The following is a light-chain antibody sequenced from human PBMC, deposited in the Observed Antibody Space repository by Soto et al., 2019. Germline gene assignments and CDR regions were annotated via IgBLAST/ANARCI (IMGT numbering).Light chain of an antibody. Sequence: ALTQSTGTLSLSPGERATLSCRAIQTVTSNFLACYQEKPGHAPRLLIYGASSRATGIPDRFSGSGSGTDFTLTISSLQPYDFATYYCQQYSSYWTFGQGTKLEI. CDR3: QQYSSYWT. CDR1: QTVTSNF. CDR2: GAS. V-gene: IGKV3-20*01. J-gene: IGKJ1*01.